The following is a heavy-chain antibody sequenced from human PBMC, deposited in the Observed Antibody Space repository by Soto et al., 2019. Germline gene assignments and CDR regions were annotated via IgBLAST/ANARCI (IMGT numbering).Heavy chain of an antibody. J-gene: IGHJ4*02. D-gene: IGHD3-22*01. V-gene: IGHV1-8*01. Sequence: ASVKVSCKASGYTFTSYDINWVRQATGQGLEWMGWMNPNSGNTGYAQKFQGRVTMTRNTSISTAYMELSSLRSEDTAVYYCARGQNYYASSGYRGLDYWGQGTLVTVSS. CDR2: MNPNSGNT. CDR1: GYTFTSYD. CDR3: ARGQNYYASSGYRGLDY.